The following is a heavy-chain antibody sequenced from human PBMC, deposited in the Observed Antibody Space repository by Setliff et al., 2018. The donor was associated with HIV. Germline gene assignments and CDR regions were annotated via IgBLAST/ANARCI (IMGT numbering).Heavy chain of an antibody. Sequence: PSETLSLTCTVSGGSISSYYWSWIRQPPGKGLEWIGYIYYSGSTNYKPSLKSRVTILVDRSKNQFSLKVNSVTPADTAVYYCARGIENFWSGYIRWGQGTLVTVSS. J-gene: IGHJ4*02. V-gene: IGHV4-59*01. CDR3: ARGIENFWSGYIR. CDR1: GGSISSYY. CDR2: IYYSGST. D-gene: IGHD3-3*01.